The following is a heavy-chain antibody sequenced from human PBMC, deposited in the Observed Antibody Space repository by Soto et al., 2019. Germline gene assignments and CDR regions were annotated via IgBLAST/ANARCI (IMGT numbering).Heavy chain of an antibody. CDR3: ARDQSGTQYFDL. CDR2: TFHSGST. V-gene: IGHV4-59*02. J-gene: IGHJ2*01. CDR1: GGSVSSSY. Sequence: QVQLQESGPGLVKPSETLSLTCTVSGGSVSSSYWAWIRQPPGKGLEWIGYTFHSGSTKYKPSLKSRVTMSVDTSENQFSLKLSSVTAADTAVYYCARDQSGTQYFDLWGRGTLVIVSS. D-gene: IGHD1-7*01.